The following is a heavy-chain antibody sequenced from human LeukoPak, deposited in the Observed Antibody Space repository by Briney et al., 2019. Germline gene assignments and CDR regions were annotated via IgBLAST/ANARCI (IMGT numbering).Heavy chain of an antibody. CDR3: ARATKYYDSSGYHRGY. V-gene: IGHV3-30-3*01. CDR2: ISYDGSNK. Sequence: PGRSLRLSCAASGFTFSSYAMHWVRQAPGKGLEWVAVISYDGSNKYYADFVKGRFTISRDNAKNSLYLQMNSLRAEDTAVYYCARATKYYDSSGYHRGYWGQGTLVTVSS. J-gene: IGHJ4*02. CDR1: GFTFSSYA. D-gene: IGHD3-22*01.